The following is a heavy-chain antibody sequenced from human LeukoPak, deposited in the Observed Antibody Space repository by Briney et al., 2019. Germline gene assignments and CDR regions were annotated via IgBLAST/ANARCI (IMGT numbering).Heavy chain of an antibody. Sequence: GASVKVSCKASGYTFNTYGISWVRQAPGQRPEWMGWINTDNGNTKYAQKFQGRVTMTRDTSTSTVYMELTSLRSEDTAVFYCARGGLPARSWFDPWGQGTLVTVSS. D-gene: IGHD3/OR15-3a*01. CDR3: ARGGLPARSWFDP. V-gene: IGHV1-18*04. J-gene: IGHJ5*02. CDR2: INTDNGNT. CDR1: GYTFNTYG.